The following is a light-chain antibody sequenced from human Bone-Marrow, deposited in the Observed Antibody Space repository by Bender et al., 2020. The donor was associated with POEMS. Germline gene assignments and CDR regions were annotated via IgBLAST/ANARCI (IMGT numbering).Light chain of an antibody. Sequence: SFVLTQPPSVSVAPGQTARITCEGNNIGSKSVHWYQQKPGQAPVLVVYDDSDRPSGIPERFSGSKSGNTATLTISGVEAGDEADYYCQVWDTSDDPVWVFGGGTKLTVL. J-gene: IGLJ3*02. CDR1: NIGSKS. V-gene: IGLV3-21*02. CDR2: DDS. CDR3: QVWDTSDDPVWV.